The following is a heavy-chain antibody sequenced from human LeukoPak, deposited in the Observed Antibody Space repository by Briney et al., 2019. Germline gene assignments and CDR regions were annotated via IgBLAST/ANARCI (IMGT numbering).Heavy chain of an antibody. CDR2: INHSGST. CDR1: GGSFSGYY. CDR3: ARGGIDYYYYYYMDV. D-gene: IGHD3-10*01. Sequence: PSETLSLTCAVYGGSFSGYYWSWTRQPPGKGLEWIGEINHSGSTNDSPSLKSRVTISVDTSKTQFSLKLSSVTATATAMYYCARGGIDYYYYYYMDVWGKGSTVTVSS. V-gene: IGHV4-34*01. J-gene: IGHJ6*03.